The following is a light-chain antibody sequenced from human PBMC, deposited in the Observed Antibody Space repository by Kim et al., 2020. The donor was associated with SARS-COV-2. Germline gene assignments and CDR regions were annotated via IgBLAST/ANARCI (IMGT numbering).Light chain of an antibody. V-gene: IGLV3-21*04. Sequence: APGKTARITCGRNNIGSNSVPWYQQKPGQAPVLVIYYDSDRPSGIPERFSGSNSGNTATLTISRVEAGDEADYYCQVWDSSSDHVVFGGGTQLTVL. CDR3: QVWDSSSDHVV. CDR2: YDS. J-gene: IGLJ2*01. CDR1: NIGSNS.